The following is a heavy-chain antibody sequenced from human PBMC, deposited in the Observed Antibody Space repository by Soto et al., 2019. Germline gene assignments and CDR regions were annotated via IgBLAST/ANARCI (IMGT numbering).Heavy chain of an antibody. CDR3: AKGQLVLLWAFDI. J-gene: IGHJ3*02. CDR2: ISGSGGST. V-gene: IGHV3-23*01. D-gene: IGHD6-6*01. Sequence: GKGLEWVSAISGSGGSTYYADSVKGRFTISRDNSKNTLYLQMNSLRAEDTAVYYCAKGQLVLLWAFDILGQGTMVIV.